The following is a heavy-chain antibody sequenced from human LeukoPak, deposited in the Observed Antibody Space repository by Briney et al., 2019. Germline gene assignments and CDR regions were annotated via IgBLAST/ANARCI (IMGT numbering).Heavy chain of an antibody. Sequence: SETLSLTCTVSGGSISSYYWGWLRQPPGKGLEWIGYIYYSGSTNYNPSLKSRVTISVDTSKNQFSLRLSSVTAADTAVYYCAREGYDSSGYYSGFDYWGQGTLVTVSS. CDR3: AREGYDSSGYYSGFDY. V-gene: IGHV4-59*01. CDR1: GGSISSYY. J-gene: IGHJ4*02. CDR2: IYYSGST. D-gene: IGHD3-22*01.